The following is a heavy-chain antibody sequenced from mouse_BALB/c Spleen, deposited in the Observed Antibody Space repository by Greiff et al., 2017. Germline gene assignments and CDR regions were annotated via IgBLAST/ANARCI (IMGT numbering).Heavy chain of an antibody. V-gene: IGHV5-12-2*01. J-gene: IGHJ3*01. Sequence: EVQLVESGGGLVQPGGSLKLSCAASGFTFSSYTMSWVRQTPEKRLEWVAYISNGGGSTYYPDTVKGRFTISRDNAKNTLYLQMSSLKSEDTAMYYCARQRTGGVAWFAYWGQGTLVTVSA. CDR2: ISNGGGST. CDR1: GFTFSSYT. D-gene: IGHD4-1*01. CDR3: ARQRTGGVAWFAY.